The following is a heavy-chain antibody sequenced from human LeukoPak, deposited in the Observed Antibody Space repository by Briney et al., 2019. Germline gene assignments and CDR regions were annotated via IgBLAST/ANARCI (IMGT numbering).Heavy chain of an antibody. J-gene: IGHJ4*02. Sequence: SETLSLTCTVSGGPISSYYWSWIRQPPGKGLEWLGYIYYSGSTNYNPSLKSRVTISVDTSKNQFSLKLSSVTAADTAVYYCARAGRSIAAAAWYFDYWGQGTLVTVSS. CDR1: GGPISSYY. CDR2: IYYSGST. V-gene: IGHV4-59*01. D-gene: IGHD6-13*01. CDR3: ARAGRSIAAAAWYFDY.